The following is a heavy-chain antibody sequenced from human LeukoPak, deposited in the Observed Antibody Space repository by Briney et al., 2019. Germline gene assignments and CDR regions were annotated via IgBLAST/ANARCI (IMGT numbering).Heavy chain of an antibody. Sequence: ASVKVSCKASGYTFTSYDINWVRQATGQGLEWMGWMNPNSGNTGYAQKFQGRVTMTRNTSISTAHMELSSLRSEDTAVYYCARYPSLWFGEYNWFDPWGQGTLVTVSS. J-gene: IGHJ5*02. CDR3: ARYPSLWFGEYNWFDP. V-gene: IGHV1-8*01. CDR1: GYTFTSYD. CDR2: MNPNSGNT. D-gene: IGHD3-10*01.